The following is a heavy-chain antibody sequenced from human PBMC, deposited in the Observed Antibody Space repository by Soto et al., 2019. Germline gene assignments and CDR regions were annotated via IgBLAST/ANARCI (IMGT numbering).Heavy chain of an antibody. CDR2: IGTAGDT. J-gene: IGHJ4*02. CDR1: GFTFSSYD. Sequence: GGSLRLSCAASGFTFSSYDMHWVRQATGKGLEWVSAIGTAGDTYYPGSVKGRFTISRENAKNSLYLQMNSLRAGDTAVYYCARGPYGSGSPIAPYYFDYWGQGTLVTVS. D-gene: IGHD3-10*01. V-gene: IGHV3-13*01. CDR3: ARGPYGSGSPIAPYYFDY.